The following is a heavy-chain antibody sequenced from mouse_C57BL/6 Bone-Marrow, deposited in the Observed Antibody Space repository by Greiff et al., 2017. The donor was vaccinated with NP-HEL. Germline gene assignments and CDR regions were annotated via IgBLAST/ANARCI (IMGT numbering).Heavy chain of an antibody. V-gene: IGHV1-5*01. CDR1: GYTFTSYW. D-gene: IGHD2-1*01. CDR3: TYGNYNYAMDY. Sequence: VQLQQSGAVLARPGASVKMSCKASGYTFTSYWMHWVKQRPGQGLEWIGAIYPSNSDTNYNQKFKGKATLTVVTSASTAYMELSSLTNEDSADYYCTYGNYNYAMDYWGQGTAVTVSA. J-gene: IGHJ4*01. CDR2: IYPSNSDT.